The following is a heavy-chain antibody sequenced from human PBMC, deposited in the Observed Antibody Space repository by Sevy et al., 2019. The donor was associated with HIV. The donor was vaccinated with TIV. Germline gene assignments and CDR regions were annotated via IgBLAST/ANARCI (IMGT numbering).Heavy chain of an antibody. V-gene: IGHV3-9*01. CDR2: IYWNSGSI. J-gene: IGHJ3*02. D-gene: IGHD2-21*01. Sequence: GGCLRLSCAASGFTFDDYAMHWVRQAPGKGLEWVAGIYWNSGSIGYADSVKGRFTISRDNAKNSLYLQMNSLRAEDTACYYCAKDTSPTAYSDAFDIWGQGTMVTVSS. CDR3: AKDTSPTAYSDAFDI. CDR1: GFTFDDYA.